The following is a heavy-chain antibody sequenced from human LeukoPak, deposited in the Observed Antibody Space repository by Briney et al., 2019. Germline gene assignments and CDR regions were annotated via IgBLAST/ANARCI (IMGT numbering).Heavy chain of an antibody. D-gene: IGHD2-21*01. V-gene: IGHV3-7*01. Sequence: GGSLRLSCAASGFTFSSSAMTWVRQAPGKGLEWVANIKQDGSEKYYVDSVKGRFTISRDNAKNSLYLQMNSLRAEDTAVYYCARDRILDYWGQGTLVTVSS. CDR3: ARDRILDY. CDR2: IKQDGSEK. J-gene: IGHJ4*02. CDR1: GFTFSSSA.